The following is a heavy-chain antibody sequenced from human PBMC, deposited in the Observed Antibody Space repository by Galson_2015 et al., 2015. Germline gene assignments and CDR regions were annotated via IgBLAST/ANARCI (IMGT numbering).Heavy chain of an antibody. Sequence: SLRLSCAASGFTFCNAWMRWVRQAPGKGLEWVGRIKSKTDGGTTDYAAPVKGRFTISRYDSKNTLYLQMNSLKTEDTDVYYCTTKIILGCMDVWGQGPTVTVSS. J-gene: IGHJ6*02. V-gene: IGHV3-15*01. D-gene: IGHD2/OR15-2a*01. CDR2: IKSKTDGGTT. CDR1: GFTFCNAW. CDR3: TTKIILGCMDV.